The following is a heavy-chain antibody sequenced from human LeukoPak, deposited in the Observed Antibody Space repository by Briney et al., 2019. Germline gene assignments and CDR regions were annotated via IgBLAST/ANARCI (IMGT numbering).Heavy chain of an antibody. CDR1: GYAFITYY. CDR2: INPSGGGT. CDR3: ATAHGDLLYNWLDP. J-gene: IGHJ5*02. D-gene: IGHD3-10*01. V-gene: IGHV1-46*01. Sequence: ASVKVSCKASGYAFITYYIYWVRQAPGQGLECVGIINPSGGGTNYAQKFQGRVTMTEDTSTDTAYLELSSLRSEDTAVYYCATAHGDLLYNWLDPWGQGTLVTVSS.